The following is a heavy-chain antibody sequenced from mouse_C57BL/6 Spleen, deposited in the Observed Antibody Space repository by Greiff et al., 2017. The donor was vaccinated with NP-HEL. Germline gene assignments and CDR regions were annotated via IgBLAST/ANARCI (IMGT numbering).Heavy chain of an antibody. Sequence: EVQLQESGGGLVQPGGSLSLSCAASGFTFTDYYMSWVRQPPGKALEWLGFIRNKANGYTTEYSASVKGRFTISRDNSQSILYLQMNALRAEDSATYYCASYNYGSSYWYFDVWGTGTTVTVSS. CDR3: ASYNYGSSYWYFDV. D-gene: IGHD1-1*01. V-gene: IGHV7-3*01. J-gene: IGHJ1*03. CDR2: IRNKANGYTT. CDR1: GFTFTDYY.